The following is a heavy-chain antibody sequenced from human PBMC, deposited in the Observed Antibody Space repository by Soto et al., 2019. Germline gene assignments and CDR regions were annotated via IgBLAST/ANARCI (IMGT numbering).Heavy chain of an antibody. CDR2: INHSGST. Sequence: SETLSLTCAVYGGSFSGYYWSWIRQPPGKGLEWIGEINHSGSTNYNPSLKSRVTISVDTSKNQFSLKLSSVTAADTAVYYCAGGIGVRIFGGVTTYYMDVWGKGTTVTVSS. CDR1: GGSFSGYY. J-gene: IGHJ6*03. V-gene: IGHV4-34*01. CDR3: AGGIGVRIFGGVTTYYMDV. D-gene: IGHD3-3*01.